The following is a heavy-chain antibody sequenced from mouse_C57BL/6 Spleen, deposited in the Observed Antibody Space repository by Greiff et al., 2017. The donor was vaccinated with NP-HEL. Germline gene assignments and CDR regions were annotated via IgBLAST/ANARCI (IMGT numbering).Heavy chain of an antibody. J-gene: IGHJ1*03. Sequence: QVQLKESGPELVKPGASVKISCKASGYAFSSSWMNWVKQRPGKGLEWIGRIYPGDGDTNYNGKFKGKATLTADKSSSTAYMQLSSLTSEDSAVYFCASSNWDGEGYFDVWGTGTTVTVSS. CDR2: IYPGDGDT. CDR1: GYAFSSSW. V-gene: IGHV1-82*01. CDR3: ASSNWDGEGYFDV. D-gene: IGHD4-1*02.